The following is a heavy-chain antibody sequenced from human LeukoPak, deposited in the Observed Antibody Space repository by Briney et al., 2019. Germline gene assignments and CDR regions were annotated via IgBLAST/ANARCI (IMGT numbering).Heavy chain of an antibody. CDR3: ARHFSDYVWGSYRSQSNLYYFDY. J-gene: IGHJ4*02. Sequence: SETLSLTCTVSGGSISSSSYYWGWIRQPPGKGLEWIGSIYYSGSTYYNPSLKSRVTISVDTSKNQFSLKLSSVTAADTAVYYCARHFSDYVWGSYRSQSNLYYFDYWGQGTLVTVSS. CDR2: IYYSGST. CDR1: GGSISSSSYY. V-gene: IGHV4-39*01. D-gene: IGHD3-16*02.